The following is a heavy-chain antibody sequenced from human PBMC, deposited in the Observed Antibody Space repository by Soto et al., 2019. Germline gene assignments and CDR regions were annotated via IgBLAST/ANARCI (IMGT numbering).Heavy chain of an antibody. CDR1: GFSLTTNGMC. J-gene: IGHJ5*02. D-gene: IGHD3-22*01. Sequence: GSGPTLVNPTQTLTLTCTFSGFSLTTNGMCLSWIRQPPGKALEWLALIDWDDNTYYSTSLNNRLTLSKDTSKNQVVLLVRHMGPVDTATYYCARIPCGNYYTENFFDPWGQGIPVTVPQ. CDR2: IDWDDNT. CDR3: ARIPCGNYYTENFFDP. V-gene: IGHV2-70*01.